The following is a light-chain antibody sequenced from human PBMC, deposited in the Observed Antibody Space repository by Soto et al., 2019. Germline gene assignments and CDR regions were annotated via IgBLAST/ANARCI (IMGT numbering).Light chain of an antibody. Sequence: QSVLTQPASVSGSPGQSITISCTGTSGDVGGYNYVSWYQQQPGKAPKLMIYGVSNRPSGVPNRFSGSKSGNTASLTISGLQAEDEADYCCTSYSSTIALVVFGGGTKVTVL. CDR2: GVS. CDR1: SGDVGGYNY. CDR3: TSYSSTIALVV. J-gene: IGLJ2*01. V-gene: IGLV2-14*01.